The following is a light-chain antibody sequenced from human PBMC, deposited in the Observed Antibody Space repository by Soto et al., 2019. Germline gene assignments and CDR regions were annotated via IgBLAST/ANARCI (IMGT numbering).Light chain of an antibody. Sequence: QSVLTQPASVSGSPGQSITISYTGTSNDIGAYNYVSWYQQYPGKVPTLLIYEVTFRPSGVSNRFSGSKSGNTASLTISGLQTEDEADYYCGSYASATLIFGGGTKLTVL. V-gene: IGLV2-14*01. CDR3: GSYASATLI. CDR1: SNDIGAYNY. J-gene: IGLJ2*01. CDR2: EVT.